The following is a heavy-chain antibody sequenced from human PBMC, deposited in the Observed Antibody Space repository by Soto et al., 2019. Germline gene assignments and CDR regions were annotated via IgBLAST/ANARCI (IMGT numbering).Heavy chain of an antibody. Sequence: PGGSLRLSCAASGFIFSPFAIHRVRQAPGKGLQWVAVISYDGSNKWYADSVKGRFTISRDNSKNTQYLQMNNLRVEDTAVYYCAREKVGAISLDYWGQGTLVTVSS. D-gene: IGHD1-26*01. CDR1: GFIFSPFA. CDR2: ISYDGSNK. J-gene: IGHJ4*02. V-gene: IGHV3-30-3*01. CDR3: AREKVGAISLDY.